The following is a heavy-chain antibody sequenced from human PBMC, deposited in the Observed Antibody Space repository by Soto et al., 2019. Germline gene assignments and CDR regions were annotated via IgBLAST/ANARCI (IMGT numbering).Heavy chain of an antibody. Sequence: GESLKISCKGSGYSFTSYWIGWVRQMPGKGLEWMGIIYPGDSETRYSPSFQGQVTISADKSISTAYLQWSSLKASDTAMYYCARQLLGFCSSTSCLNYYYYGMDVWGQGTTVTVS. J-gene: IGHJ6*02. V-gene: IGHV5-51*01. D-gene: IGHD2-2*01. CDR3: ARQLLGFCSSTSCLNYYYYGMDV. CDR1: GYSFTSYW. CDR2: IYPGDSET.